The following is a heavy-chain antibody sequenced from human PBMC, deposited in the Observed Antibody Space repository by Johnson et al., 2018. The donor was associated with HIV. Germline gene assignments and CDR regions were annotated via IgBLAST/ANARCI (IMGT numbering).Heavy chain of an antibody. CDR1: GFTFSSYW. CDR2: INSDGSST. V-gene: IGHV3-74*02. J-gene: IGHJ3*02. D-gene: IGHD6-19*01. CDR3: ARGRDSSGWYRNVFDI. Sequence: EMQLVESGGGVVQPGGSLRLSCAASGFTFSSYWMHWVRQAPGKGLVWVSRINSDGSSTSYADSVKGRFTISRDNAKNTLYLQMNSLRAEDTAVYYCARGRDSSGWYRNVFDIWGQGTMVTVSS.